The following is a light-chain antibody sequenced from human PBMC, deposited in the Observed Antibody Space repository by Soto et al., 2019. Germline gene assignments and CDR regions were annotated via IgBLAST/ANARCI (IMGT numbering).Light chain of an antibody. CDR1: SSNIGAGYD. CDR3: QSYGSSLSGCV. CDR2: GNS. J-gene: IGLJ1*01. V-gene: IGLV1-40*01. Sequence: QSVLTQPPSVSGAPGQRVTISCTGSSSNIGAGYDVHWYQQLPGTAPKLLIYGNSNRPSGVPDRFSGSKSGTSASLAITGLQAEDEADYSCQSYGSSLSGCVFGTGTKVTVL.